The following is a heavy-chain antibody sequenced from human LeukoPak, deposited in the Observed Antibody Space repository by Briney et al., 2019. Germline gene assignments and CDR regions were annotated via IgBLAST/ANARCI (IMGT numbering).Heavy chain of an antibody. Sequence: ASVKVSCKASGYTFTSYGISWVRQAPGQGLEWMGWISAYNSNTNYAQKLQGRVTMTTDTSTSTAYMELSSLRSEDTAVYYCARAGSNYYYYGMDVWGQGTTVTVSS. CDR2: ISAYNSNT. J-gene: IGHJ6*02. CDR3: ARAGSNYYYYGMDV. CDR1: GYTFTSYG. V-gene: IGHV1-18*01.